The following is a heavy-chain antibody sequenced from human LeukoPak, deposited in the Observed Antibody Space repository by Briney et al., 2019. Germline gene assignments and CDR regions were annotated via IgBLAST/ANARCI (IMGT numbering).Heavy chain of an antibody. D-gene: IGHD2-15*01. Sequence: SETLSLTCTVSGGSISSSSYYWGWIRQPPGKGLGRIGSIYYSGSTYYNPSLKSRVTISVDTSKNQFSLKLSSVTAADTAVYYCAGLNIPHCSGGSCQLYWYFDLWGRGTLVTVSS. J-gene: IGHJ2*01. V-gene: IGHV4-39*07. CDR3: AGLNIPHCSGGSCQLYWYFDL. CDR1: GGSISSSSYY. CDR2: IYYSGST.